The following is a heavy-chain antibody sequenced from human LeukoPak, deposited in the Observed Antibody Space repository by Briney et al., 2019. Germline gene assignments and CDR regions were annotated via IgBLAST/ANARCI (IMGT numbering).Heavy chain of an antibody. V-gene: IGHV1-69*01. CDR1: GGTFSSYA. J-gene: IGHJ4*02. D-gene: IGHD6-19*01. CDR3: ARDLRYSSGWTFFDY. Sequence: ASVKVSCKASGGTFSSYAISWVRQAPGQGLEWIGGIIPIFGTANYAQKFQGRVTITADESTSTAYMELSSLRSEDTAVYYCARDLRYSSGWTFFDYWGQGTLVTVSS. CDR2: IIPIFGTA.